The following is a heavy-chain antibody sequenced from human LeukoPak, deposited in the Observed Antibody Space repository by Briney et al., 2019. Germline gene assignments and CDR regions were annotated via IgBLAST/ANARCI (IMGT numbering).Heavy chain of an antibody. V-gene: IGHV1-46*01. CDR3: ARDASKGLDY. D-gene: IGHD3-16*01. J-gene: IGHJ4*02. CDR2: INPSGGST. CDR1: GYSFTDYY. Sequence: ASVKVSCKTSGYSFTDYYMHWVRQAPGQGLEWMGIINPSGGSTSYAQKFQGRVTMTRDTSTSTVYMELSSLRSEDTAVYYCARDASKGLDYWGQGTLVTVSS.